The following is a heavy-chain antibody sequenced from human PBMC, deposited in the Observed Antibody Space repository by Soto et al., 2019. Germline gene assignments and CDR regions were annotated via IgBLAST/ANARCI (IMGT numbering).Heavy chain of an antibody. Sequence: QVQLVESGGGVVQPGRSLRLSCAASGFTFNNYAMHWVRQAQGKGLEWVAVISYDGNNQYYADSVKGRFAISRDNSKNTLYLQMNSLRDEDTAVYYCARDRVYYYDSSGYYNFEYWGQGSLVTVSS. CDR1: GFTFNNYA. V-gene: IGHV3-30*09. D-gene: IGHD3-22*01. J-gene: IGHJ4*02. CDR2: ISYDGNNQ. CDR3: ARDRVYYYDSSGYYNFEY.